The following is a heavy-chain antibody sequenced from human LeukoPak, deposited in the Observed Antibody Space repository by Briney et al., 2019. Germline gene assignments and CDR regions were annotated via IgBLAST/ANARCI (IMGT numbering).Heavy chain of an antibody. D-gene: IGHD2-21*02. CDR1: GGSISNSSYY. Sequence: SETLSLTCTVSGGSISNSSYYWGWIRQPPGKGLEWIGSMYYSGSTYYNPSLKSRATISVDTSKNQFSLKLSSVTAADTAVYYCARGDPYYFDYWGQGTLVTVSS. CDR2: MYYSGST. CDR3: ARGDPYYFDY. V-gene: IGHV4-39*07. J-gene: IGHJ4*02.